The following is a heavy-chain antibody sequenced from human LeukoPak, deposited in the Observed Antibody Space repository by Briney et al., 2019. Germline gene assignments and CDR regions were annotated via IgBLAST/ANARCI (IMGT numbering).Heavy chain of an antibody. Sequence: PSETLSLTCTASGGSISSYYWSWIRQPAGKGLEWIGRIYTSGSTNYNPSLKSRVTMSVDTSKNQFSLKLSSVTAADTAVYYCARDALSRGSYYALWGQGTLVTVSS. CDR1: GGSISSYY. V-gene: IGHV4-4*07. CDR3: ARDALSRGSYYAL. CDR2: IYTSGST. D-gene: IGHD1-26*01. J-gene: IGHJ4*02.